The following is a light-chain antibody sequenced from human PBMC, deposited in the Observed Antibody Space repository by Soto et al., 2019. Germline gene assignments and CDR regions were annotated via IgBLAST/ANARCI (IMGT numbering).Light chain of an antibody. CDR2: AVS. CDR3: QQAKTFHLT. CDR1: QGIYNW. V-gene: IGKV1D-12*01. Sequence: DIQMTQSPSSVSASVGDRVTITCRASQGIYNWLAWYQQKPGKAPKLLISAVSNLQSGVPSRFSGSGYGTDFTLTISSLQHEDFETYYCQQAKTFHLTLGHGTKVDIK. J-gene: IGKJ3*01.